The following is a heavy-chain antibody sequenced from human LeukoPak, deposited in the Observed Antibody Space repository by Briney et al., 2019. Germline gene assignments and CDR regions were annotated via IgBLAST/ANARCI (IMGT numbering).Heavy chain of an antibody. Sequence: HPGGSLRLSCAASGLTVSSDYMSWVRQAPGKGLEWVSVISTSSQTFYAASVRGRFTISRDISRNVLNLQMNSLRVEDTAGYYCATIDYWGQGTLVTVSS. V-gene: IGHV3-66*01. CDR1: GLTVSSDY. CDR3: ATIDY. J-gene: IGHJ4*02. CDR2: ISTSSQT.